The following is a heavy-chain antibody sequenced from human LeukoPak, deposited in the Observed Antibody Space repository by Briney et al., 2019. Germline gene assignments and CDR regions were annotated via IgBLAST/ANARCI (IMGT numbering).Heavy chain of an antibody. CDR3: ARVALGRRWLQTSYYYGMDV. Sequence: SVKVSCKASGGTFISYAISWVRQAPGQGLEWTGGIIPMFGTANYAQKFQGRVTITADEPTSTAYMELSSLKSEDTAVYYCARVALGRRWLQTSYYYGMDVWGQGTTVTVSS. CDR1: GGTFISYA. CDR2: IIPMFGTA. J-gene: IGHJ6*02. D-gene: IGHD5-24*01. V-gene: IGHV1-69*13.